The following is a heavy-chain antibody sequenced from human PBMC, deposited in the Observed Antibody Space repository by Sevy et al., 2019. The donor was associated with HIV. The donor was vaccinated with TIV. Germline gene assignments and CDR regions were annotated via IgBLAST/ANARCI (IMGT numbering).Heavy chain of an antibody. CDR1: GYTFTSYG. CDR2: ISAYNGNT. D-gene: IGHD6-19*01. CDR3: ARDRQYSSGWYDYYYGMDV. Sequence: ASVKVSCKASGYTFTSYGISWVRQAPGQGLEWMGWISAYNGNTNYAQKLQGRVTMTTDKSTSTAYMELRSLRSDDTAVYYCARDRQYSSGWYDYYYGMDVWGQGTTVTVSS. V-gene: IGHV1-18*01. J-gene: IGHJ6*02.